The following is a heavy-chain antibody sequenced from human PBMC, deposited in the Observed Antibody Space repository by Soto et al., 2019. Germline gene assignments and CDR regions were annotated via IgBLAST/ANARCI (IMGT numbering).Heavy chain of an antibody. J-gene: IGHJ6*02. V-gene: IGHV5-51*01. Sequence: PGESLKISCKGSGYSFTSYWIGWVRQMPGKGLEWMGIIYPGDSDTRYSPSFQGQVTISADKSISTAYLQWSSLKASDTAMYYCARHGGAWGIYYYYGMDVWGQGTTVTVSS. CDR1: GYSFTSYW. CDR2: IYPGDSDT. CDR3: ARHGGAWGIYYYYGMDV. D-gene: IGHD3-16*01.